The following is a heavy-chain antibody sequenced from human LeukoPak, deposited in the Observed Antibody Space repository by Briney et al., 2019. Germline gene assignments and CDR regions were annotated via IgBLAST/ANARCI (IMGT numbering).Heavy chain of an antibody. CDR1: GYTFTSYG. V-gene: IGHV1-18*01. D-gene: IGHD4-11*01. J-gene: IGHJ1*01. CDR2: ISAYNGNT. CDR3: ARSLLFSKFSYFQH. Sequence: GASVKVSCKASGYTFTSYGISWVRQAPGQGLEWMGWISAYNGNTNYAQKLQGRVTMTTDTSTSTAYMELRCLRSDDTAVYYCARSLLFSKFSYFQHWGQGTLVTVSS.